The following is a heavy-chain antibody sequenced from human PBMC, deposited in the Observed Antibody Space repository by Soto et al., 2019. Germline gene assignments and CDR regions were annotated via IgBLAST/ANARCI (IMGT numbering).Heavy chain of an antibody. CDR3: ARGIDYDYIWGSYRLGDAFDI. CDR2: IIPILGIA. J-gene: IGHJ3*02. D-gene: IGHD3-16*02. V-gene: IGHV1-69*02. Sequence: QVQLVQSGAEVKKPGSSVKVSCKASGGTFSSYTISWVRQAPGQGLEWMGRIIPILGIANYAQKFQGRVKITADKSTSTAYMELSSLSSEDTAVYYCARGIDYDYIWGSYRLGDAFDIWGQGTMVTVSS. CDR1: GGTFSSYT.